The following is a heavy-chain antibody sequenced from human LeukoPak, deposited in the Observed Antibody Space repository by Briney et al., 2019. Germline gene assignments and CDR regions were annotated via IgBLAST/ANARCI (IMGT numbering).Heavy chain of an antibody. D-gene: IGHD3-9*01. J-gene: IGHJ3*02. Sequence: ASVKVSCKASGYTFTGYYMHLVRRAPGQGLEWMGWSNPNSGGTNYAQKFQGRVTMTRDTSISTAYMELSRLRSDDTAVYYCAREVLRYFDWSLGNAFDIWGQGTMVTVSS. CDR3: AREVLRYFDWSLGNAFDI. CDR1: GYTFTGYY. CDR2: SNPNSGGT. V-gene: IGHV1-2*02.